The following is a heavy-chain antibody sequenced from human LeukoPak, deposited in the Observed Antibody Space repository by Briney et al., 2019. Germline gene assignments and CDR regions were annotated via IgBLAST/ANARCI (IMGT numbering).Heavy chain of an antibody. Sequence: GGSLRLSCAASGFTFDDYAMHWVRQAPGKGLEWVSGISWNSGSIGCADSVKGRFTISRDNAKNSLYLQMNSLRAEDTALYYCAKDIGFGSSWYDAWDYWGQGTLVTVSS. CDR2: ISWNSGSI. V-gene: IGHV3-9*01. CDR1: GFTFDDYA. D-gene: IGHD6-13*01. CDR3: AKDIGFGSSWYDAWDY. J-gene: IGHJ4*02.